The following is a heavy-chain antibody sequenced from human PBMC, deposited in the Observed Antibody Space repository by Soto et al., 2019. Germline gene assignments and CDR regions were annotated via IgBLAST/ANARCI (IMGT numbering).Heavy chain of an antibody. J-gene: IGHJ5*02. Sequence: PGGSLRLSCAASGFSFSSYAMGWVRQAPGKGLEWVSNISQDGSEKYYADSVKGRFTISRDNAKNSLYLQMNSLRAEDTAVYYCARDEWGYDFWSGYRAPNNWFDPWGQGTLVTVSS. V-gene: IGHV3-7*01. CDR1: GFSFSSYA. CDR2: ISQDGSEK. D-gene: IGHD3-3*01. CDR3: ARDEWGYDFWSGYRAPNNWFDP.